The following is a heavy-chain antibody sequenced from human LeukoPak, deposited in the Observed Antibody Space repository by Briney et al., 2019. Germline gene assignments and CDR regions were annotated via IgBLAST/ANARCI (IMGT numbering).Heavy chain of an antibody. V-gene: IGHV3-7*03. J-gene: IGHJ4*02. CDR2: IRQDGNEF. D-gene: IGHD4/OR15-4a*01. CDR3: ARRAGAYSHPYDY. Sequence: GGSLRLSCAASGFTFTNYWMSWVRQVPGKGPEWVANIRQDGNEFYYVDSVKGRFTISRDNSKNTLYLQMNSLRAEDTAVYYCARRAGAYSHPYDYWGQGTLVTVSS. CDR1: GFTFTNYW.